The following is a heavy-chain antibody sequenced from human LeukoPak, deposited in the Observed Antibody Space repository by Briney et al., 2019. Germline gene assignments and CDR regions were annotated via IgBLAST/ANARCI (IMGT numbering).Heavy chain of an antibody. Sequence: GGSLRLSCAASGFSFSSYSMSWVRQAPGKGLEWVANVKTDGSERYFVDSVKGRFTISRDNPKNSLYLQINSLRAEDTAVYFCARVRSGWYVDYWGQGTLVTVSS. CDR1: GFSFSSYS. V-gene: IGHV3-7*04. CDR2: VKTDGSER. D-gene: IGHD6-19*01. CDR3: ARVRSGWYVDY. J-gene: IGHJ4*02.